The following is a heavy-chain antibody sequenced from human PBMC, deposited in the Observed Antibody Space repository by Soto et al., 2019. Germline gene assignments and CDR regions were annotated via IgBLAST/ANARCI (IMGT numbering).Heavy chain of an antibody. Sequence: GGALRLSCTASGYSFNDYCMHWVRQVPGRGLQWVAIVLSDARKTYYADSVKGRFTISRDNSKNTVYLQMNSLRPEDTAVYYCVRDGGEFDYWGLGTLVTVSS. CDR1: GYSFNDYC. CDR2: VLSDARKT. V-gene: IGHV3-33*01. D-gene: IGHD3-16*01. CDR3: VRDGGEFDY. J-gene: IGHJ4*02.